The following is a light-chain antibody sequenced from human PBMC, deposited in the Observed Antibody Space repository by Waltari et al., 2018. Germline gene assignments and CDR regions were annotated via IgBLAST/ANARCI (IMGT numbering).Light chain of an antibody. CDR2: VNRDGSH. J-gene: IGLJ3*02. CDR3: QTGGHGTWV. Sequence: QLVLTQSPSASASLGASVKLTCTLDSGHSSNIIAWLQQQPEKGPRYLMRVNRDGSHSKGDAIPDRVSGSSSGAGRYLTISSLQSDDEADYYCQTGGHGTWVFGGGTKLTVL. CDR1: SGHSSNI. V-gene: IGLV4-69*01.